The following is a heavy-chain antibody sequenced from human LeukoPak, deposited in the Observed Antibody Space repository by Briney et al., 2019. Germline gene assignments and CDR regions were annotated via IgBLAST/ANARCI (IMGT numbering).Heavy chain of an antibody. CDR1: GFTFGDYA. D-gene: IGHD6-19*01. J-gene: IGHJ3*02. CDR2: IYYSGST. Sequence: GSLTLSCTASGFTFGDYAVSWVRQPPGKGLEWIVSIYYSGSTYYNPSLKSRVTISVDTSKNQFSLKLSSVTAADTAVYYCARRSSGDPLGDAFDIWGQGTMVTVSS. V-gene: IGHV4-39*01. CDR3: ARRSSGDPLGDAFDI.